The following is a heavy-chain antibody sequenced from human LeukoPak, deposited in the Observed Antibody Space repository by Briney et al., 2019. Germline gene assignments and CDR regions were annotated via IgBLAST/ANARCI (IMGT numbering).Heavy chain of an antibody. Sequence: GGTLRLSCAASGFTFSSYAMHWVRQAPGKGLEYVSAISSNGGSTSYANSVKGRFTISRDNSKNTLYLQMGSLRAEDTAVYYCARAGSRILRDAFDIWGQGTMVTVSS. V-gene: IGHV3-64*01. CDR2: ISSNGGST. D-gene: IGHD2-15*01. J-gene: IGHJ3*02. CDR1: GFTFSSYA. CDR3: ARAGSRILRDAFDI.